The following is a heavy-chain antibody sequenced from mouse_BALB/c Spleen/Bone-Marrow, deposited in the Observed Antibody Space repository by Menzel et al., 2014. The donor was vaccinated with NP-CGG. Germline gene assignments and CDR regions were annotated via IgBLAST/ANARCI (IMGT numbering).Heavy chain of an antibody. CDR3: TRDHYYYGSSYWYFDV. CDR1: GYTFTCYY. J-gene: IGHJ1*01. V-gene: IGHV1S81*02. CDR2: INPSNGGT. D-gene: IGHD1-1*01. Sequence: QVHVKQSGAELVKPGASVKLSCKASGYTFTCYYMYWVKQRPGQGLEWIGGINPSNGGTNFNEKSKSKATLTVDKSSSTAYMQLSSLTSEDSAVYYCTRDHYYYGSSYWYFDVWGAGTTVTVSS.